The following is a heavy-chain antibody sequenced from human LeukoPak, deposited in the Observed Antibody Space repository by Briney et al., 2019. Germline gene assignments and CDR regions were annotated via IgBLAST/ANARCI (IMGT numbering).Heavy chain of an antibody. Sequence: GRSLRLSCAASGFTFSSYGMHWVRQAPGKGLEWVAVIWYDGSNEYYADSVKGRFTIFRDNSKNTLYLQMNSLRAEDTAVYYWARDVGPADYWGQGTLVTVSS. J-gene: IGHJ4*02. CDR3: ARDVGPADY. D-gene: IGHD2-15*01. CDR1: GFTFSSYG. V-gene: IGHV3-33*01. CDR2: IWYDGSNE.